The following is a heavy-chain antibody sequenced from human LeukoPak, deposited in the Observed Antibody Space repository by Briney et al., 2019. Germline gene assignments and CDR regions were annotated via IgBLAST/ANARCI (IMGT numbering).Heavy chain of an antibody. D-gene: IGHD2-2*01. V-gene: IGHV4-39*01. J-gene: IGHJ3*02. Sequence: PSETLSLTCTVSGGSISSGTYYWGWIRQPPGKGLEWIGSIYYSGSTYYNPSLKSRVTISVDTSKNQFSLKLSSVTAADTAVYYCARIGLMYQLPRPRREDASDIWGQGTMVTVSP. CDR1: GGSISSGTYY. CDR3: ARIGLMYQLPRPRREDASDI. CDR2: IYYSGST.